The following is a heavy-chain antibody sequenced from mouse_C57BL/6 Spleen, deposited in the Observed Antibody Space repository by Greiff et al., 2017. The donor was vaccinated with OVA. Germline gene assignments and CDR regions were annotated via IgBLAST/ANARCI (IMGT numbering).Heavy chain of an antibody. Sequence: EVQVVESEGGLVQPGSSMKLSCTASGFTFSDYYMAWVRQVPEKGLEWVANINYDGSSTYYLDSLKSRFIISRDNAKNILYLQMSSLKSEDTATYYCARDEEGYAGYFDVWGTGTTVTVSS. V-gene: IGHV5-16*01. J-gene: IGHJ1*03. D-gene: IGHD2-2*01. CDR2: INYDGSST. CDR3: ARDEEGYAGYFDV. CDR1: GFTFSDYY.